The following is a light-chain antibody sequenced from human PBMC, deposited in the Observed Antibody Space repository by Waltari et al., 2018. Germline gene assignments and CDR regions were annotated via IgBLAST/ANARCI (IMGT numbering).Light chain of an antibody. J-gene: IGLJ3*02. Sequence: QLVLTQSPSASASLGASVKLTCTVRSGHTRYAIAWHQLQPEKGPRYLMKVNSDGSHIKGDGIPDRFSGSSSGAERYLTISSLQSEDEADYYCQAWGTGIGVFGGGTKLSVL. CDR3: QAWGTGIGV. CDR1: SGHTRYA. V-gene: IGLV4-69*01. CDR2: VNSDGSH.